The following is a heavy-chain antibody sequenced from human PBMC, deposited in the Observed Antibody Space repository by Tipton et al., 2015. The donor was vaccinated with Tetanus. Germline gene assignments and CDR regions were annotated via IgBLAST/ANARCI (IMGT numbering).Heavy chain of an antibody. V-gene: IGHV3-69-1*01. CDR3: ARGWDFWRGYGPTWVDP. D-gene: IGHD3-3*01. J-gene: IGHJ5*02. CDR1: GGSFGHYY. CDR2: IGSTDYI. Sequence: GLVKPSETLSLTCVVYGGSFGHYYWTWIRQPPGKGLEWVSSIGSTDYIYYADSVRGRFTVSRDNAKNSLYLQMNSLRAEDTAVYYCARGWDFWRGYGPTWVDPWGQGTLVTVSS.